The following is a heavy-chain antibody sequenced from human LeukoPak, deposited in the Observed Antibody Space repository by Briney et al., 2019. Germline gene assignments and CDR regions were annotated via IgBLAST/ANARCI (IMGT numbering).Heavy chain of an antibody. CDR1: GGTFSSYA. Sequence: SVKVSCKASGGTFSSYAISWVRQAHGQGLEWMGRIAPILGIANYAQKFQGRVTITADKSTSTAYMELSSLRPEDTAVYYCARVQSNYDILTGYPQNAFDIWGQGTMVTVSS. CDR2: IAPILGIA. V-gene: IGHV1-69*04. J-gene: IGHJ3*02. CDR3: ARVQSNYDILTGYPQNAFDI. D-gene: IGHD3-9*01.